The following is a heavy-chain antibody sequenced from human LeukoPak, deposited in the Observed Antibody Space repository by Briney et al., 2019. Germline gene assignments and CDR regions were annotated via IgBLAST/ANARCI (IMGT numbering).Heavy chain of an antibody. D-gene: IGHD6-19*01. J-gene: IGHJ4*02. CDR1: GFTFSSCG. CDR2: IWNDGSYR. CDR3: ASNTVAGTFDS. Sequence: GRSLRLSCAASGFTFSSCGMHWVRQAPGKGLEWVAVIWNDGSYRYYADSVKGRFTISRDNSKNTLYLEMNSLRAEDTAVYYCASNTVAGTFDSWGQGTLVTVSS. V-gene: IGHV3-33*01.